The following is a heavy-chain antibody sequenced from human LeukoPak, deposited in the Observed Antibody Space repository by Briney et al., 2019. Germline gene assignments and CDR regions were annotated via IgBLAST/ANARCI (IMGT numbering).Heavy chain of an antibody. D-gene: IGHD3-16*02. Sequence: SETLSLTCTVSGGSISSSSYYWGWIRQPPGKGLEWIGSIYYSGSTYYNPSLKSRVTISVDTSKNQFSLKLSSVTAADTAVYYCARDLFVAGGVIVYYFDYWGQGTLVTVSS. J-gene: IGHJ4*02. CDR3: ARDLFVAGGVIVYYFDY. CDR2: IYYSGST. CDR1: GGSISSSSYY. V-gene: IGHV4-39*07.